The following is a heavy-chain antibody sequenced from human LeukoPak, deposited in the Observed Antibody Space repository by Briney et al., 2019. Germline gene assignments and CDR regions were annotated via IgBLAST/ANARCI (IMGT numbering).Heavy chain of an antibody. D-gene: IGHD2-2*01. CDR2: LNHSGST. V-gene: IGHV4-34*01. J-gene: IGHJ4*02. CDR1: GGSLSGYS. Sequence: PSETLSLTCAVDGGSLSGYSWSWIRQPPGKGLEWIGELNHSGSTNYNPSFKSRVTISVDTSKNQFSLKLSSVTAADSAFYYCARVPGRPAAVFDYWGQGTLVTVSS. CDR3: ARVPGRPAAVFDY.